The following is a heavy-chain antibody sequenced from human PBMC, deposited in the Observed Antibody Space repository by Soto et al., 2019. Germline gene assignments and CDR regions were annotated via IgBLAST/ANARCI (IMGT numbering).Heavy chain of an antibody. CDR1: GYSFTSYW. CDR3: ARPRPMATISPDAFDI. Sequence: GESLKISWKGSGYSFTSYWISWVRQMPGKGLEWMGRIDPSDSYTNYSPSFQGHVNISADKSISTAYLQWSSLKAAETAMYYFARPRPMATISPDAFDIWGQGTMVTVSS. J-gene: IGHJ3*02. D-gene: IGHD5-12*01. V-gene: IGHV5-10-1*01. CDR2: IDPSDSYT.